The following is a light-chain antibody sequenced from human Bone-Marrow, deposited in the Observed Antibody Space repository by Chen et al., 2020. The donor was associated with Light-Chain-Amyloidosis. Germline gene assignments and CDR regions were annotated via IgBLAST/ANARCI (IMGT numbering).Light chain of an antibody. V-gene: IGLV6-57*01. J-gene: IGLJ3*02. CDR1: SGSIATNY. CDR3: QSYQGSSQGV. Sequence: NFMLTQPHSVSESPGKTVSTSCTRSSGSIATNYVQWYQQRPGSSPTTVIYEDDQSPSGVPDRFSGSIDRSSNSASLTISGLKTEDEADYYCQSYQGSSQGVFGGGTKLTVL. CDR2: EDD.